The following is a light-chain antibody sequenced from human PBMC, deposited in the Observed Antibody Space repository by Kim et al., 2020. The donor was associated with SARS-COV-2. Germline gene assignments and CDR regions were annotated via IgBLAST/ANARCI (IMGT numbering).Light chain of an antibody. CDR1: SGSIASNY. CDR2: EDN. J-gene: IGLJ3*02. Sequence: GKTITISGTASSGSIASNYVQWYQQRPGSAPTTVIYEDNLRPSGVPDRFSGSIDTSTNSASLTISGLKTEDEADYYCQSYDGINWVFGGGTQLTVL. CDR3: QSYDGINWV. V-gene: IGLV6-57*02.